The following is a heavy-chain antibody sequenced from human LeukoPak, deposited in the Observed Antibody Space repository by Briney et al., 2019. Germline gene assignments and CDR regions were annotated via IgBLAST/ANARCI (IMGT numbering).Heavy chain of an antibody. J-gene: IGHJ3*02. CDR1: GFTVSSSY. CDR3: ARDSILWCLDI. Sequence: GGSLRLSCAASGFTVSSSYMSWVRQAPGKGLEWVSVIYSGGSTYYADSVKGRFTISRDNSKNTLYLQMNSLRAEDTAVYYCARDSILWCLDIWGQETMVTVSS. CDR2: IYSGGST. D-gene: IGHD2-21*01. V-gene: IGHV3-53*01.